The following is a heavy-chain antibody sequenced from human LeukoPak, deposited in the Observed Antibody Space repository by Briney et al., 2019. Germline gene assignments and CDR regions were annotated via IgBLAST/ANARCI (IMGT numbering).Heavy chain of an antibody. CDR3: ARDLASRFDS. D-gene: IGHD2-2*01. CDR1: GFSFTSNW. V-gene: IGHV5-51*01. J-gene: IGHJ4*02. Sequence: GESLKISCKGSGFSFTSNWIGWVRQMPGKGLEWMGIIYPADSDTRYSPSFQGQVTISADTSINTAYLQWTSLKASDTAMYYCARDLASRFDSWGQGTLVTVSS. CDR2: IYPADSDT.